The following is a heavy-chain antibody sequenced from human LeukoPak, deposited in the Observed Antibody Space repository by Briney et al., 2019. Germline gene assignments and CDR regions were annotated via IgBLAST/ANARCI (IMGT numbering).Heavy chain of an antibody. CDR2: IKKDGSEK. Sequence: GGSLRLSCAASGFTFSSYWMSWVRQAPGEGLEWVANIKKDGSEKYYVDSVKGRLTISRDNAKTSLYLQMNSLRVEDTAVYYCARDLSGVTGYTYGRGIDYWGQGTLVTVSS. CDR1: GFTFSSYW. CDR3: ARDLSGVTGYTYGRGIDY. V-gene: IGHV3-7*01. D-gene: IGHD5-18*01. J-gene: IGHJ4*02.